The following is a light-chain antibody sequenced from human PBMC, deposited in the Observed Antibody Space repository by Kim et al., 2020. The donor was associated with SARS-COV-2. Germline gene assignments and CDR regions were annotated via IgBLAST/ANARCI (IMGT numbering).Light chain of an antibody. CDR2: YDS. Sequence: PGKTARITCGGNNIGSKSVHWYQQKPGEAPVLVIYYDSDRPSGIPERFSGYNSGNTATLTISRVEAGDEADYYCQVWDSSSDHPYVFGTGTKVTVL. V-gene: IGLV3-21*04. CDR3: QVWDSSSDHPYV. CDR1: NIGSKS. J-gene: IGLJ1*01.